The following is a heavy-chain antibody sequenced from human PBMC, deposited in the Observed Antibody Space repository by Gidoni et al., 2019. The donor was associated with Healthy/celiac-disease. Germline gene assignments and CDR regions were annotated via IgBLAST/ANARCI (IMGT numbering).Heavy chain of an antibody. CDR3: AKVGGWGSSWYEEPRDAFDI. CDR1: GFTFDDYA. CDR2: ISWNSGSI. V-gene: IGHV3-9*01. Sequence: EVQLVESGGGLVQHGRSLRLSCAASGFTFDDYAMHWVRQAPGKGLEWVSGISWNSGSIGYADSVKGRFTISRDNAKNSLYLQMNSLRAEDTALYYCAKVGGWGSSWYEEPRDAFDIWGQGTMVTVSS. J-gene: IGHJ3*02. D-gene: IGHD6-13*01.